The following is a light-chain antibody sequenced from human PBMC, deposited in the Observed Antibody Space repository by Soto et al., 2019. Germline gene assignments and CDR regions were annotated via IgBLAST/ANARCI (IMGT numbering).Light chain of an antibody. CDR1: QSVSIN. J-gene: IGKJ1*01. Sequence: EIVMTQSPATLSVSPGERATLSCRASQSVSINLAWYQQKPGQAPRLLIYGASTRATGIPARFSGSGSGTEFTFTISSLQSEDFAVYYCQQYNNWPPWAFGQGTKVDIK. V-gene: IGKV3-15*01. CDR2: GAS. CDR3: QQYNNWPPWA.